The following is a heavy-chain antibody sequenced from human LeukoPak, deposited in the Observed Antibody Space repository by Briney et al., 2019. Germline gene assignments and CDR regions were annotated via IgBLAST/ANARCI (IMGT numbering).Heavy chain of an antibody. D-gene: IGHD3-9*01. CDR3: ARGGDILTGFITDAFDY. J-gene: IGHJ4*02. CDR1: GYTFTSYD. V-gene: IGHV1-8*01. CDR2: MNPNSGNT. Sequence: GASVKVSCKASGYTFTSYDINWVRQATGQGLEWMGWMNPNSGNTGYAQKFQGRVTMTRNTSISTAYMELSSLRSEDTAVYYCARGGDILTGFITDAFDYWGQGTLVTVSS.